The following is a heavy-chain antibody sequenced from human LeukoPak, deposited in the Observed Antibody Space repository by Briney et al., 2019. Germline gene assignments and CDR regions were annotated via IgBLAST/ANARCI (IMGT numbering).Heavy chain of an antibody. J-gene: IGHJ4*02. Sequence: TSETLSLTCTVSGGSISSYYWGWIRQPPGKGLEWIGYIYYSGSTNYNPSLKSRVTISVDTSKNQFSLKLSSVTAADTAVYYCARDIWYYFDYWGQGTLVTVSA. V-gene: IGHV4-59*01. CDR3: ARDIWYYFDY. D-gene: IGHD2-8*02. CDR1: GGSISSYY. CDR2: IYYSGST.